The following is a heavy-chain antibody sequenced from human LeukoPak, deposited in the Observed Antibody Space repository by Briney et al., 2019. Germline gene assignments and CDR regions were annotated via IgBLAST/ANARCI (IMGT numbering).Heavy chain of an antibody. J-gene: IGHJ6*02. Sequence: GGSLRLSCAASGFTFSSYEMNWVRQAPGKGLEWVSYISNSGSTIYYADSVKGRFTISRDNAKNSLYLQMNSLRAEDTAVYYCAREMVVPAATTYYYYGMDVWGQGTTVTVSS. CDR2: ISNSGSTI. D-gene: IGHD2-2*01. CDR3: AREMVVPAATTYYYYGMDV. CDR1: GFTFSSYE. V-gene: IGHV3-48*03.